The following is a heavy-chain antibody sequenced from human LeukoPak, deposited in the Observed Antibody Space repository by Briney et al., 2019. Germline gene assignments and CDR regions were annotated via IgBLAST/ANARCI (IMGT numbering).Heavy chain of an antibody. CDR2: INQDGREQ. J-gene: IGHJ4*02. Sequence: PGGSLRLSCVASGFTFSDYWMTWVRQAPGQRLEWVAKINQDGREQHFVDSVKGRFTISRVNAKNSLYLQMDSLRGEDTAVYYCAGGALDYWGQGTLVTVSS. CDR1: GFTFSDYW. V-gene: IGHV3-7*04. CDR3: AGGALDY.